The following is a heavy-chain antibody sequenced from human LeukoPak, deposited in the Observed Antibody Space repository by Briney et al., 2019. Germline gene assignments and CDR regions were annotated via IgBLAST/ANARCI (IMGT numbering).Heavy chain of an antibody. Sequence: SVKVSCEASGGTFSSYAISWVRQAPGQGLEWMGGIIPIFGTANYAQKFQGRVTITADESTSTAYMELSSLRSEDTAVYYCARAELEIYYDSSDYGMDVWGQGTTVTVSS. D-gene: IGHD3-22*01. CDR1: GGTFSSYA. V-gene: IGHV1-69*13. CDR2: IIPIFGTA. CDR3: ARAELEIYYDSSDYGMDV. J-gene: IGHJ6*02.